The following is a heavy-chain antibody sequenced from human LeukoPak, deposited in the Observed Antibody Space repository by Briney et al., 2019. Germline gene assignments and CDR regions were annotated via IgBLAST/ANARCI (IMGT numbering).Heavy chain of an antibody. V-gene: IGHV4-34*01. Sequence: SETLSLTCAVYGGSFSGYYWSWIRQPPGKGLEWIGEINHSGSTNYNPSRKSRVTISVDTSKNQFSLKLSSVTAADTAVYYCARGLGRYWFDPWGQGTLVTVSS. CDR2: INHSGST. CDR3: ARGLGRYWFDP. CDR1: GGSFSGYY. D-gene: IGHD3-10*01. J-gene: IGHJ5*02.